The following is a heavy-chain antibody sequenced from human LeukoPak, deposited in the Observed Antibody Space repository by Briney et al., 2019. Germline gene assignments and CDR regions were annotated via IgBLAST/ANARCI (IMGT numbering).Heavy chain of an antibody. Sequence: GASVKVSCKASGYTFTGYFMHWVRQAPGQGLEWMGWINPNSGGTNYAQKFQGRVTMTRDTSISTAYMELSRLRSDDTAVYYCARGNLMVRGVREVDYWGQGTLVTVSS. CDR1: GYTFTGYF. CDR3: ARGNLMVRGVREVDY. J-gene: IGHJ4*02. CDR2: INPNSGGT. V-gene: IGHV1-2*02. D-gene: IGHD3-10*01.